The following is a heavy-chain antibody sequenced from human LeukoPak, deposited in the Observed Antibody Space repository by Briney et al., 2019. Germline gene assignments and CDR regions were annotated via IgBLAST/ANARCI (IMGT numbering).Heavy chain of an antibody. V-gene: IGHV1-69*06. Sequence: ASVKVSCKASGGTFSSYAISWVRQAPGQGLERMGGITPIFGTANYAQKFQGRVTITADKSTSTAYMELSSLRSEDTAVYYCASGGLHDPDFDYWGQGTLVTVSS. CDR3: ASGGLHDPDFDY. CDR2: ITPIFGTA. J-gene: IGHJ4*02. CDR1: GGTFSSYA. D-gene: IGHD4-11*01.